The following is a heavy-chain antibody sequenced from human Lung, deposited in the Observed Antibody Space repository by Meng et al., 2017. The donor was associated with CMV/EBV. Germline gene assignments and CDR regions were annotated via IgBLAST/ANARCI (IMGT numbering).Heavy chain of an antibody. J-gene: IGHJ6*02. Sequence: SVKVSXKASGYSFTNYFIHWVRQAPGQGLEWVGVISPSGESRNYAPRFQGSVTMTSDSSASTVYMELLSLKSEDTAVYFCARDYGDCSLTGCLQYFYGLDVWGQGXPVTVSS. CDR3: ARDYGDCSLTGCLQYFYGLDV. CDR1: GYSFTNYF. CDR2: ISPSGESR. D-gene: IGHD3-9*01. V-gene: IGHV1-46*01.